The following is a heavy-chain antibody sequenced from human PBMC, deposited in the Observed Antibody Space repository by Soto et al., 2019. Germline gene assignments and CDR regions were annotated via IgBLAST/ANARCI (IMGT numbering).Heavy chain of an antibody. J-gene: IGHJ4*02. CDR3: VSWDDIVVSND. Sequence: PGRPLRLSCAASGFIFSANWMSWLRQAPGKGQEWVAYINQHESQIIYVDSVKGRFTISRDNGMSALYLQMNSWRVDDTAVYYCVSWDDIVVSNDWGQGSLVTVSS. CDR1: GFIFSANW. D-gene: IGHD5-12*01. CDR2: INQHESQI. V-gene: IGHV3-7*01.